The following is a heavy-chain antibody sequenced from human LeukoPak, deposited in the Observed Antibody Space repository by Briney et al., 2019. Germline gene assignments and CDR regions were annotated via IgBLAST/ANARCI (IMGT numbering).Heavy chain of an antibody. CDR1: GXTFSDHY. CDR3: TRGTNWGSYFDY. D-gene: IGHD7-27*01. CDR2: IRDKANSYST. V-gene: IGHV3-72*01. Sequence: GGSLRLSCAASGXTFSDHYMDWVRQAPXKXLEWVGRIRDKANSYSTEHAASVKGRFTVSRDDSKKSLYLQMNSLKTDDTAVYYCTRGTNWGSYFDYWGQGILVTVSS. J-gene: IGHJ4*02.